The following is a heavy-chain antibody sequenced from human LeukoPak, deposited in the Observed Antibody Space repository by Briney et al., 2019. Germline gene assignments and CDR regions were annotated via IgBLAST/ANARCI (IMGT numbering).Heavy chain of an antibody. Sequence: SETLSLTCAVYGGSFSGYYWSWIRQPPGKGLEWIGTIYHSGSTYYNPSLKSRVTISVDTSKNQFSLKLTSLTAADTAVYYCAREYGQGLVQHWGQGTLVAVSS. CDR3: AREYGQGLVQH. V-gene: IGHV4-34*01. CDR2: IYHSGST. D-gene: IGHD2-2*01. J-gene: IGHJ1*01. CDR1: GGSFSGYY.